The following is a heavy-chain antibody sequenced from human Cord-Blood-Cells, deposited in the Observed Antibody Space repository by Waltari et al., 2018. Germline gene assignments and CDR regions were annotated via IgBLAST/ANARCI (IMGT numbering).Heavy chain of an antibody. V-gene: IGHV1-69*12. Sequence: QVQLVQSGAEVKKPGSSVKVSCKASGGTFSSYAISWVRQAPGQGLEWMGGIIPIFGTANDAQKFQGRVTITADESTSTAYMELSSLRSEDTAVYYCARTKYYDFWSGYYAFDIWGQGTMVTVSS. CDR2: IIPIFGTA. J-gene: IGHJ3*02. CDR1: GGTFSSYA. CDR3: ARTKYYDFWSGYYAFDI. D-gene: IGHD3-3*01.